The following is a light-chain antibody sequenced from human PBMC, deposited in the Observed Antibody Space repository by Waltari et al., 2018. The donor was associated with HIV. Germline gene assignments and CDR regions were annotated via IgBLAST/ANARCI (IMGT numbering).Light chain of an antibody. Sequence: DIQMTQSPSTLSASVGETVTITCRASQSINNWLAWYQQKPGKAPNLLIYKASSLKSGVPSRFSGSGSGTEFTLTISRLQPDDSATYFCQQHDNFLGTFGQGTKVEIK. CDR1: QSINNW. J-gene: IGKJ1*01. CDR3: QQHDNFLGT. CDR2: KAS. V-gene: IGKV1-5*03.